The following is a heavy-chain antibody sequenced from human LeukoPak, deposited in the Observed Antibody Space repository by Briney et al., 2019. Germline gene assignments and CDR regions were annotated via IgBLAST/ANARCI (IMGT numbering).Heavy chain of an antibody. CDR1: GFTFSSYA. D-gene: IGHD5-18*01. CDR2: ISSNGGST. CDR3: AKDGVDTAMDY. Sequence: QPGGSLRLSCAASGFTFSSYAMHWVRQAPGKGLEYVSAISSNGGSTYYANSVKGRFTISRDNSKNTLYLQMNSLRAEDTAVYYCAKDGVDTAMDYWGQGTLVTVSS. V-gene: IGHV3-64*01. J-gene: IGHJ4*02.